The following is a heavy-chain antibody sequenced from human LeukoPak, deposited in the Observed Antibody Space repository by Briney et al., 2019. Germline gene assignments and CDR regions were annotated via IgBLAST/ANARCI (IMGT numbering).Heavy chain of an antibody. CDR2: INLDGSER. D-gene: IGHD6-13*01. CDR1: GFTFSGHS. CDR3: GRVIAGAIDY. J-gene: IGHJ4*02. V-gene: IGHV3-7*01. Sequence: GGSLRLSCAASGFTFSGHSMTWVRQAPGKGLEWVANINLDGSERFYVDFVKGRFTISRDNADNSMYLQMNSLRAEDTAVYYCGRVIAGAIDYWGQGTLVTVPS.